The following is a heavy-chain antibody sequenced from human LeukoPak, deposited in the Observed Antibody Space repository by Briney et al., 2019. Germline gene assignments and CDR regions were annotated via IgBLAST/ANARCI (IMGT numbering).Heavy chain of an antibody. Sequence: GGSLRLSCAASGFTFSSYAMHWVRQAPGKGLEWVAVISYDGSNKYYADSVKGRFTISRDNSKNTLYLQMNSLRAEDTAVYYCAREGGGVDYWGQGPLVTVSS. J-gene: IGHJ4*02. CDR3: AREGGGVDY. CDR2: ISYDGSNK. CDR1: GFTFSSYA. V-gene: IGHV3-30*04. D-gene: IGHD1-26*01.